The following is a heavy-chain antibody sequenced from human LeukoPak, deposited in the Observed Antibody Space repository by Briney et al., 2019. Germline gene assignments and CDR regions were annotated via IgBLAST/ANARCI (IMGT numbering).Heavy chain of an antibody. V-gene: IGHV3-7*01. J-gene: IGHJ3*02. CDR1: GFTFSSSV. D-gene: IGHD6-19*01. CDR2: IKQDGSEK. CDR3: ARQSLAVAGKLSAFDI. Sequence: GGSLRLSCAASGFTFSSSVMTWVRQAPGKGLEWVANIKQDGSEKYYVDSVKGRFTISRDNAKNSLYLQMNSLRAEDTAVYYCARQSLAVAGKLSAFDIWGQGTMVTVSS.